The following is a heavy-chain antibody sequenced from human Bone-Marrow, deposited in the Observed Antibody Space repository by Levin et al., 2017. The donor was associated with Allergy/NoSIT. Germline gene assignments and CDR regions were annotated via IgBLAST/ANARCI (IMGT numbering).Heavy chain of an antibody. J-gene: IGHJ3*02. V-gene: IGHV4-59*02. CDR2: ISYTGST. D-gene: IGHD3-3*01. CDR1: GVSVSDYY. Sequence: SETLSLTCTISGVSVSDYYWSWIGQPPGKGLEWIGYISYTGSTNFNPSLKSRVSISVDTSKNQLSLNLNSVTAADTALYFCARDLIPVDFAFDIWGPGTMLTVSS. CDR3: ARDLIPVDFAFDI.